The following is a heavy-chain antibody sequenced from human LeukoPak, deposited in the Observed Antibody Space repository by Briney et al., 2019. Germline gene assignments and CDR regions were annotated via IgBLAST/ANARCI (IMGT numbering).Heavy chain of an antibody. D-gene: IGHD1-26*01. CDR2: ISSDGSNE. V-gene: IGHV3-30-3*01. J-gene: IGHJ3*02. CDR1: GFTSSNYA. CDR3: ARGWELLDI. Sequence: GGSLRLSCAASGFTSSNYAMHWVRQAPGKGLEWVALISSDGSNEYYTDSVKGRFTISRDNSKNTLFLQMSSLRTEDAAVYYCARGWELLDIWGQGTMVTASS.